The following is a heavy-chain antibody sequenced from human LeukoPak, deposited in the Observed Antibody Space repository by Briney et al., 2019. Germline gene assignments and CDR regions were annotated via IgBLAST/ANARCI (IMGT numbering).Heavy chain of an antibody. CDR3: TRQGAVAGNYYYYGMDV. CDR2: IRSKANSYAT. J-gene: IGHJ6*02. Sequence: GGSLRLSCAASGSTFSGSAMHWVRQASGKGLEWVGRIRSKANSYATACAASVKGRFTISRDDSKNTAYLQMSSLKTEDTAVYYCTRQGAVAGNYYYYGMDVWGQGTTVTVSS. D-gene: IGHD6-19*01. CDR1: GSTFSGSA. V-gene: IGHV3-73*01.